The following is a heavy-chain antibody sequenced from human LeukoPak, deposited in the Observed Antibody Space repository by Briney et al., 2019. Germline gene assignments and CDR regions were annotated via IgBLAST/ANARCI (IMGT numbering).Heavy chain of an antibody. Sequence: SETLSLTCTVSGGSISSYYWSWIRQPPGKGLEWIGYIYYSGSTNYKPSLKSRVTISVDTSKNQFSLKLSSVTAADTAVYYCARAGTGSYYPDAFDIWGQGTMVTVSS. CDR1: GGSISSYY. D-gene: IGHD3-10*01. CDR3: ARAGTGSYYPDAFDI. J-gene: IGHJ3*02. CDR2: IYYSGST. V-gene: IGHV4-59*01.